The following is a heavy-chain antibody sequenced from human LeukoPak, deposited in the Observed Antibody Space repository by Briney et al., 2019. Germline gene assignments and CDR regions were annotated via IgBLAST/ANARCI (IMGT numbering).Heavy chain of an antibody. V-gene: IGHV3-21*01. CDR1: GFTFSSYS. CDR3: ARDLSAVAGTYYFDY. D-gene: IGHD6-19*01. J-gene: IGHJ4*02. CDR2: ISSSSSCI. Sequence: GGSLRLSCAASGFTFSSYSMNWVRQAPGKGLEWVSSISSSSSCIYYADSVKGRFTISRGNAKNSLYLQMNSLRAEDTAVYYCARDLSAVAGTYYFDYWGQGTLVTVSS.